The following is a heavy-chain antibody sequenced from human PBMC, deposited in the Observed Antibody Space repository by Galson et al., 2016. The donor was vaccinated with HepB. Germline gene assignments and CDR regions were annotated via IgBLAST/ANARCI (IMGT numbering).Heavy chain of an antibody. J-gene: IGHJ5*02. CDR3: ARVMNSGYPFS. CDR1: GASVTNTNW. CDR2: IKQSGSEK. V-gene: IGHV3-7*01. Sequence: LSLTCTVSGASVTNTNWWTWVRQAPGKGLEWVANIKQSGSEKYYVDAVKGRFTISRDNAKDSLYLQMNSLRAEDTAVYFCARVMNSGYPFSWGQGTLVTVSS. D-gene: IGHD3-22*01.